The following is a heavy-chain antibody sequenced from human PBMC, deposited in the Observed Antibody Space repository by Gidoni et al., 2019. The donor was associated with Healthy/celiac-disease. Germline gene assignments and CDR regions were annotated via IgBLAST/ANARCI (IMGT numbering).Heavy chain of an antibody. V-gene: IGHV3-33*01. Sequence: QVQLVESGGGVVQPGRSLRLSCAASGFPFSSYGMHWVRQAPGKGLEWVAVIWYDGSNKYYADSVKGRFTISRDNSKNTLYLQMNSLRAEDTAVYYCARDRRRATIFGVPLYDFDYWGQGTLVTVSS. CDR3: ARDRRRATIFGVPLYDFDY. CDR1: GFPFSSYG. D-gene: IGHD3-3*01. CDR2: IWYDGSNK. J-gene: IGHJ4*02.